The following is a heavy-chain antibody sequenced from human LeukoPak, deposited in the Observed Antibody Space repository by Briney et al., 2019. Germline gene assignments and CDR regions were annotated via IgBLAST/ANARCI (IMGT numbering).Heavy chain of an antibody. J-gene: IGHJ4*02. CDR2: ISGSGGST. Sequence: GGSLRLSCAASGFTFSIYAMSWVRQAPGKGLEWVSAISGSGGSTYYADSVKGRFTISRDNSKNTLYLQMNSLRAEDTAVYYCAKTPPGRILEWLLAYFDYWGQGTLVTVSS. CDR1: GFTFSIYA. D-gene: IGHD3-3*01. CDR3: AKTPPGRILEWLLAYFDY. V-gene: IGHV3-23*01.